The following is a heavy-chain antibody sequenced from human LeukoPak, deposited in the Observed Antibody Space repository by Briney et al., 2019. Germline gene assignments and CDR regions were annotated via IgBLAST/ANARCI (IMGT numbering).Heavy chain of an antibody. CDR1: GYPFSSYS. V-gene: IGHV3-7*04. CDR2: IKQDGSKK. Sequence: GGSLRLSCLACGYPFSSYSKTWVRQAPGKGLEWVTNIKQDGSKKSYVDCVKGRFTISRDNAKNSLYLQMNSLRAEDTAIYYCTRVGYIDEGIDYWGQGTLVTVSS. D-gene: IGHD5-24*01. CDR3: TRVGYIDEGIDY. J-gene: IGHJ4*02.